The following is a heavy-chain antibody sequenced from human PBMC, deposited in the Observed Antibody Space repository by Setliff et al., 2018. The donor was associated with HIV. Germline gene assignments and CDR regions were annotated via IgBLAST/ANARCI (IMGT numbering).Heavy chain of an antibody. D-gene: IGHD3-22*01. CDR2: IYYRGST. CDR3: ARHDSGGYYSLDY. CDR1: GGSISSSSYY. V-gene: IGHV4-39*01. J-gene: IGHJ4*02. Sequence: PSETLSLTCTVSGGSISSSSYYWGWIRQPPGKGLQWIGSIYYRGSTYYNPSLKSRVTISVDTSKNQFSPKLSSVTAADTAVCYYARHDSGGYYSLDYWGQGTLVTVSS.